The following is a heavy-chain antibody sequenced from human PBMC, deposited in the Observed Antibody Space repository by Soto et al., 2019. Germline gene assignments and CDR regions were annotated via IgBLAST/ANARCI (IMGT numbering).Heavy chain of an antibody. CDR2: ISSSGSPI. CDR3: ARDWGLELVPKSDAFDM. D-gene: IGHD1-7*01. CDR1: GFTFSDYY. V-gene: IGHV3-11*01. Sequence: QVQLVKSGGGLVKPEGSLRLSCAASGFTFSDYYMSWIRQAPGKGLEWVSYISSSGSPIYYADSVKGRFTISRDNAKNSLYLQMNSLRAEDTAVYYCARDWGLELVPKSDAFDMWGQGTMVTVSS. J-gene: IGHJ3*02.